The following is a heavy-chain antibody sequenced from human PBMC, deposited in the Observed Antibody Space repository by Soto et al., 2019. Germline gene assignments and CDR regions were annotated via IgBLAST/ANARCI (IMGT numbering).Heavy chain of an antibody. J-gene: IGHJ5*02. CDR1: GFTFSSYA. V-gene: IGHV3-9*01. CDR3: AKGSSYSRGWFDP. D-gene: IGHD6-13*01. CDR2: ISWNSGSI. Sequence: EVQLLESGGGLVQPGGSLRLSCAASGFTFSSYAMSWVRQAPGKGLEWVSGISWNSGSIGYADSVKGRFTISRDNAKNSLYLQMNSLRAEDTALYYCAKGSSYSRGWFDPWGQGALVTVSS.